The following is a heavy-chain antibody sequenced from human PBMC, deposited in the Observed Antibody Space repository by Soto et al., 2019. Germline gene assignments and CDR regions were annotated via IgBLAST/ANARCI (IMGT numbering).Heavy chain of an antibody. CDR3: AGHSCYGACFDP. V-gene: IGHV1-2*02. CDR1: GYTFTDYY. CDR2: INPTSSDT. Sequence: ASVTVSYKASGYTFTDYYIHFVRQAPGQGLGWMGWINPTSSDTNYAQKFQGRVTMTRDTSIYTAFMSLSRLTFSYTAVYYCAGHSCYGACFDPWGQGTLVTVSS. D-gene: IGHD5-12*01. J-gene: IGHJ5*02.